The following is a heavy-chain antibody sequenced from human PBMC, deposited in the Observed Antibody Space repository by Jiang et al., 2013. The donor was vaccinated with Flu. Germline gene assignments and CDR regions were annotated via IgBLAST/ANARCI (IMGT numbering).Heavy chain of an antibody. CDR2: INHSGST. CDR3: AEGGVLGAFDI. Sequence: LLKPSETLSLTCAVYGGSFSGYYWSWIRQPPGKGLEWIGEINHSGSTNYNPSLKSRVTISVDTSKNQFSLKLSSVTAADTAVYYCAEGGVLGAFDIWGQGTMVTVSS. J-gene: IGHJ3*02. V-gene: IGHV4-34*01. D-gene: IGHD3-16*01. CDR1: GGSFSGYY.